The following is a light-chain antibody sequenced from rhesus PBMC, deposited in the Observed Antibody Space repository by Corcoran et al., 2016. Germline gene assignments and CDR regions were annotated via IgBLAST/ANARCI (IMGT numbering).Light chain of an antibody. CDR1: QSLLPSNGNIF. CDR2: GGS. V-gene: IGKV2-72*01. CDR3: AQAIAFPLT. Sequence: DIVMTQTPLSLPITPGEPASISCRSSQSLLPSNGNIFLHWYLQKPGPFPQLLILGGSNRASGFPERFVGSGSGTDFTLKISRVEAEDVGVYYCAQAIAFPLTFGGGTKVELK. J-gene: IGKJ4*01.